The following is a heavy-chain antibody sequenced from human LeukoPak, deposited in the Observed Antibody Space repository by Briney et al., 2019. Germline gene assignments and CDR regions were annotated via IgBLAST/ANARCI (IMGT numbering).Heavy chain of an antibody. Sequence: QSGGSLRLSCAASGFTFSSYGMHWVRQAPGKGLEWVSLISWDGGSTYYADSVKGRFTISRDNSKNSLYLQMNSLRAEDTALYYCAKDGGELEGYYYMDVWGKGTTVTVSS. V-gene: IGHV3-43D*03. CDR2: ISWDGGST. J-gene: IGHJ6*03. CDR3: AKDGGELEGYYYMDV. D-gene: IGHD3-16*01. CDR1: GFTFSSYG.